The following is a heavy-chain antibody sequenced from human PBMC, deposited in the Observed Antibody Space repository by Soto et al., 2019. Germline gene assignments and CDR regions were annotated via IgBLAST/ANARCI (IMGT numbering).Heavy chain of an antibody. V-gene: IGHV1-69*01. D-gene: IGHD3-3*01. J-gene: IGHJ3*02. Sequence: QVQLVQSGAEVKKPGSSGKVSCKASGGTFSTTAFSWVRQAPGQGLEWVGGIVPMFDTPVYAQKFQDRVTMPADGYTTTAYMELLSLTADDTAVYVCAGERGNRPLDGSAAFEIWGQGPQVTVSS. CDR1: GGTFSTTA. CDR3: AGERGNRPLDGSAAFEI. CDR2: IVPMFDTP.